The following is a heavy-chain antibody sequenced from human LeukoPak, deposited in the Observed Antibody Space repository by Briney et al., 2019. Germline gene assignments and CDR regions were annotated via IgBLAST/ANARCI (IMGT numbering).Heavy chain of an antibody. V-gene: IGHV3-23*01. J-gene: IGHJ4*02. CDR2: ISGAGRSI. CDR1: RFTFSGYA. CDR3: AKRSGGPSPFDY. Sequence: GGSLRLSCAASRFTFSGYAMSWVRQAPGKGLEWVSVISGAGRSIYYADSVKGRFTISRDNSKNTLYLQMNSLRADDTAVYYCAKRSGGPSPFDYWGQGALVTVSS. D-gene: IGHD3-3*01.